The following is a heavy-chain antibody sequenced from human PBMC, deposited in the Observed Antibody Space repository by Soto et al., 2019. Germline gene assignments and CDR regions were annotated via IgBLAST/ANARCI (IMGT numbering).Heavy chain of an antibody. D-gene: IGHD3-22*01. CDR3: VRVANSANSGYYYHH. CDR2: SRNKANSYTT. Sequence: GGSLRLPCAASGFAFSDHYMDWVRKAPGKGLEWVGRSRNKANSYTTEYAASVKGRFTVSRDDSGNSLYLQMNSPKTEDTAVYYCVRVANSANSGYYYHHWGQGALVTVSS. V-gene: IGHV3-72*01. J-gene: IGHJ5*02. CDR1: GFAFSDHY.